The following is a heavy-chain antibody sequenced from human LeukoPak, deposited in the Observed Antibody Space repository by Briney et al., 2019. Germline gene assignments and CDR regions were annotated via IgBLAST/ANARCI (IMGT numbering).Heavy chain of an antibody. J-gene: IGHJ4*02. D-gene: IGHD3-22*01. CDR3: AKQEYYYDSSGYYYGGLDH. CDR2: ISYDGSNK. CDR1: GFTFSSYG. V-gene: IGHV3-30*18. Sequence: GGSLRLSCAASGFTFSSYGMHWVRQAPGKGLEWVAVISYDGSNKYYADSVKGRFTISRDNSKNTLYLQMNSLRAEDTAVYYCAKQEYYYDSSGYYYGGLDHWGQGTLVTVSS.